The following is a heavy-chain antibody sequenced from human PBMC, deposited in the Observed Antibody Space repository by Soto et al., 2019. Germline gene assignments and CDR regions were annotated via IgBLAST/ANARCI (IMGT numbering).Heavy chain of an antibody. CDR2: ISYDGSNK. J-gene: IGHJ4*02. CDR1: GFTFSSYA. D-gene: IGHD3-9*01. CDR3: ARSTHFVLRYFDWLEPLDY. Sequence: PGGSLRLSCAASGFTFSSYAMHWLRQAPGKGLEWVAVISYDGSNKYYADSVKGRFTISRDNSKNTLYLQMNSLRAEDTAVYYCARSTHFVLRYFDWLEPLDYWGQGTLVTVSS. V-gene: IGHV3-30-3*01.